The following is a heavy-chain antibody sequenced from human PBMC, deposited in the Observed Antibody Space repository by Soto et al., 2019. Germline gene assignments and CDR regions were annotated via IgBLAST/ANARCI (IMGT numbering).Heavy chain of an antibody. J-gene: IGHJ6*02. CDR3: ARDLSVAHYDFWSGYYTGLDYYYGMDV. D-gene: IGHD3-3*01. Sequence: GASVKVSCKASGGTFSSYAISWVRQAPGQGLEWMGGIIPIFGTANYAQKFQGRVTITADESTSTAYMELSSLRSEDTAVYYCARDLSVAHYDFWSGYYTGLDYYYGMDVWGQGTTVTVSS. V-gene: IGHV1-69*13. CDR2: IIPIFGTA. CDR1: GGTFSSYA.